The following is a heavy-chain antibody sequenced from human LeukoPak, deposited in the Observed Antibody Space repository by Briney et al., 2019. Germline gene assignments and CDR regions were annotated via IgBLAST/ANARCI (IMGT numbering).Heavy chain of an antibody. CDR2: ISSSGAAI. CDR3: ARDMEPDAFDI. Sequence: GGSLRLSCAASGFTFSSYEMNWVRQAPGKGLEWVSYISSSGAAIYYADSVKGRFTISRDTAKNSLYLQMNSLRAEDTALYYCARDMEPDAFDIWGQGTMVTVSS. V-gene: IGHV3-48*03. D-gene: IGHD1-1*01. J-gene: IGHJ3*02. CDR1: GFTFSSYE.